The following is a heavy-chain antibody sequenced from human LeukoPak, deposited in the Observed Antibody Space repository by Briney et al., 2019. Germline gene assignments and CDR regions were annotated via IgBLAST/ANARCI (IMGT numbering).Heavy chain of an antibody. V-gene: IGHV3-74*01. J-gene: IGHJ4*02. CDR2: INSDGSST. D-gene: IGHD1-26*01. CDR1: GFTFSSNW. Sequence: GGSLRLSCAASGFTFSSNWMHWVRQAPGKGLVWVSCINSDGSSTNYADSVKGRFTVSRDNAKNTLYLQMNSLRAEDTAVYYCAKDQGELLFSFDSWGQGTLVTVSS. CDR3: AKDQGELLFSFDS.